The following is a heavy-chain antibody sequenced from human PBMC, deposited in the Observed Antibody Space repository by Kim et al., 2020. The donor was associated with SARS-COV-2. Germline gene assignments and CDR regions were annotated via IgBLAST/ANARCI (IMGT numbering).Heavy chain of an antibody. Sequence: SVKVSCKASGGTFSSYAISWVRQAPGQGLEWMGGIIPIFGTANYAQKFQGRVTITADESTSTAYMELSSLRSEDTAVYYCARCSDYDILTGYTHYGMDVWGQGTTVTVSS. V-gene: IGHV1-69*13. CDR3: ARCSDYDILTGYTHYGMDV. CDR1: GGTFSSYA. CDR2: IIPIFGTA. J-gene: IGHJ6*02. D-gene: IGHD3-9*01.